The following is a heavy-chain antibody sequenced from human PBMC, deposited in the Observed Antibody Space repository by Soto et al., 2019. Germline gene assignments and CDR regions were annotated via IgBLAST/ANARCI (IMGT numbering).Heavy chain of an antibody. CDR2: INNDGSSI. CDR3: ARRMVKDG. Sequence: EVQLVESGGGLVKPGGSLRLSCAASGFTFSAYGMNWVRQSPGKGLEWVSFINNDGSSIYYTDSVKGRFTTSRDNAKSSLFLQMNSLRADDTAVYYCARRMVKDGWGKGTTVTVSS. CDR1: GFTFSAYG. V-gene: IGHV3-21*02. J-gene: IGHJ6*04. D-gene: IGHD2-8*01.